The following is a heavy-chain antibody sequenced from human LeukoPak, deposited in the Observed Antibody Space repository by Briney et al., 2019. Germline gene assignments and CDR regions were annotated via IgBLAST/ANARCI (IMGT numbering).Heavy chain of an antibody. CDR3: AAASGYSYFEH. CDR2: IWYDGSNK. V-gene: IGHV3-33*01. J-gene: IGHJ1*01. CDR1: GFTFSSYG. D-gene: IGHD6-13*01. Sequence: GGSLRLSCAASGFTFSSYGMHWVRQAPGKGLEWVSIIWYDGSNKYYADSVKGRFTISRDDSKNTVYLQMNSLRVEDTAVYYCAAASGYSYFEHWGQGTLVIVSS.